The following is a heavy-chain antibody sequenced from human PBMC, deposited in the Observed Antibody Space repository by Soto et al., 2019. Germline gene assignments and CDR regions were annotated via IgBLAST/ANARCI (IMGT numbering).Heavy chain of an antibody. D-gene: IGHD6-19*01. CDR3: ARDEGFLAVAGIQTTYYYYGMDV. CDR2: IIPIFGTA. V-gene: IGHV1-69*13. J-gene: IGHJ6*02. CDR1: GGTFSSYA. Sequence: SVKVSCKASGGTFSSYAISWVRQAPGQGLEWMGGIIPIFGTANYAQKFQGRGTITADEATSTAYMELSSLRSEDTAVYYCARDEGFLAVAGIQTTYYYYGMDVCGQGTTVTVSS.